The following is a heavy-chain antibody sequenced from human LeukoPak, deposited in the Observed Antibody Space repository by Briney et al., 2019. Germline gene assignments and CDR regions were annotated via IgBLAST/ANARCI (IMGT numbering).Heavy chain of an antibody. CDR2: INPNSGGT. V-gene: IGHV1-2*04. CDR1: RYTFTGYY. J-gene: IGHJ6*04. CDR3: ARGGCSSTSCYSGSYYYYYYGMDV. Sequence: GASVKVSCKASRYTFTGYYMHWVRQAPGQGLEWMGWINPNSGGTNYAQKFQGWVTMTRDTSISTAYMELSRLRSDDTAVYYCARGGCSSTSCYSGSYYYYYYGMDVWGKGTTVTVSS. D-gene: IGHD2-2*01.